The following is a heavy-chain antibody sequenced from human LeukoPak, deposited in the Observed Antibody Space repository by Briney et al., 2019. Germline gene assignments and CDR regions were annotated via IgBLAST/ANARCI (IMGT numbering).Heavy chain of an antibody. D-gene: IGHD2-8*01. CDR2: TYYRSKWYN. J-gene: IGHJ5*02. CDR3: ARGVHWFDP. V-gene: IGHV6-1*01. CDR1: GDIVSSNSAG. Sequence: SQTLSLTCAISGDIVSSNSAGWNWIRLSPSRGLEWLGMTYYRSKWYNDYAVSVKSRITINPDTSKNQFSLQLNSVTPEDTAVYYCARGVHWFDPWGQGTLVTVSS.